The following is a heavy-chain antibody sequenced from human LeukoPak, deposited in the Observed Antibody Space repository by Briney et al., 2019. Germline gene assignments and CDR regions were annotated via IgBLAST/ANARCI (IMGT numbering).Heavy chain of an antibody. D-gene: IGHD6-19*01. CDR1: GYTFTSFD. CDR2: MNPSSGDT. J-gene: IGHJ4*02. CDR3: ARVQWLAPQYYFDY. V-gene: IGHV1-8*03. Sequence: ASVKVSCKASGYTFTSFDINWVRQATGQGPEWMGWMNPSSGDTGYAQKFQGRVTFTRDTSTNTAYMELSSLRSEDTAVYYCARVQWLAPQYYFDYWGQGTLVTVSS.